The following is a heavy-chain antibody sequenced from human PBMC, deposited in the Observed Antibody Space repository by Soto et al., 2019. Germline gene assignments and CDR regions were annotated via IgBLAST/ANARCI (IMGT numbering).Heavy chain of an antibody. CDR3: AREGYSYGPGYYYYYMDV. D-gene: IGHD5-18*01. J-gene: IGHJ6*03. Sequence: SETLSLTCIVSGDSIRDYYWNWVRQPPGKGLEWIGYIFYNGSTNYNPSLKSRVTISVDTPKNQFSLKLTSVTAADTAVYYCAREGYSYGPGYYYYYMDVWGKGTTVTVS. CDR1: GDSIRDYY. V-gene: IGHV4-59*01. CDR2: IFYNGST.